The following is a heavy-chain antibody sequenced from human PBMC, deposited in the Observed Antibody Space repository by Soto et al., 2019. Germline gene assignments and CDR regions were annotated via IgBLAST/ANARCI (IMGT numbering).Heavy chain of an antibody. Sequence: SETLSLTCTVSGASISGFYWSWIRKSAGKGLERIGRIYATGTTDYNPSLKSRGMMSVDTSKKQFSLTLRSVTAADTAVYYCVRDGTKTLRDWFDPWGQGISVTVSS. CDR1: GASISGFY. J-gene: IGHJ5*02. D-gene: IGHD1-1*01. CDR3: VRDGTKTLRDWFDP. CDR2: IYATGTT. V-gene: IGHV4-4*07.